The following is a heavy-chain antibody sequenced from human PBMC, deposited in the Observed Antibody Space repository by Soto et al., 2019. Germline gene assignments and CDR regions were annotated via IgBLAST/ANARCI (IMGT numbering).Heavy chain of an antibody. Sequence: PSETLSLTCTVSGVSVSSGNYYWSWIRQPPGKGLEGIGYFYYTGSINYTPSLKSRVTISVATSKNQFSLKLSSVAAADTAVYYCARVTTYYYDSSGSPTPFDDWGQGTRVTV. D-gene: IGHD3-22*01. J-gene: IGHJ4*02. CDR1: GVSVSSGNYY. CDR2: FYYTGSI. CDR3: ARVTTYYYDSSGSPTPFDD. V-gene: IGHV4-61*01.